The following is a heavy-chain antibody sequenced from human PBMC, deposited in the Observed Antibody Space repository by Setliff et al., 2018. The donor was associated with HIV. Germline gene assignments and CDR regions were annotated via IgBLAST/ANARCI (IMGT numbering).Heavy chain of an antibody. CDR2: IDHNGIT. CDR1: GDSFSGFY. V-gene: IGHV4-34*01. CDR3: AREGPFHQTTHTSNFFVDY. Sequence: SETLSLTCDLYGDSFSGFYWSWIRQPPGKGLEWVGHIDHNGITAYSPSLKSRVTISVDMSKRQFSLKITSLTAADTAVYYCAREGPFHQTTHTSNFFVDYWGQGALVTVSS. J-gene: IGHJ4*01. D-gene: IGHD2-2*01.